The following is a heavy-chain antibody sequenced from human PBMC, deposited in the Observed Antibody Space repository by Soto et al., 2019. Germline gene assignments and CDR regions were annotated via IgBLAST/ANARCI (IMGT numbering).Heavy chain of an antibody. CDR3: ARSSMIVVVFDY. Sequence: SETLSLTCTVSGGSISSGDYYWSWIRQPPGKGLEWIGYIYYSGSTYYNPSLKSRVTISVDTSKNQFSLKLSSVTAADTAVYYCARSSMIVVVFDYWGQGTLVTVSS. D-gene: IGHD3-22*01. V-gene: IGHV4-30-4*01. CDR1: GGSISSGDYY. CDR2: IYYSGST. J-gene: IGHJ4*02.